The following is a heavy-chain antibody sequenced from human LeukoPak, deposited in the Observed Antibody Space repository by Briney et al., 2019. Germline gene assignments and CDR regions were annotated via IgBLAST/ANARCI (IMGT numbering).Heavy chain of an antibody. J-gene: IGHJ4*02. CDR2: ISSSSSTI. D-gene: IGHD2/OR15-2a*01. CDR3: ARDTFDAYDY. Sequence: GSLRLSCAASGFTFGSYSMNWVRQAPGKGLEWVSYISSSSSTIYYADSVKGRFTISRDNAKNSLYLQMNSLRAEDTAVYYCARDTFDAYDYWGQGTLVTVSS. V-gene: IGHV3-48*01. CDR1: GFTFGSYS.